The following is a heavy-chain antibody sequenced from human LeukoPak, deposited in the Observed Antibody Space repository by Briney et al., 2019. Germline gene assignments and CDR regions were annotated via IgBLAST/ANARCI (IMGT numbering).Heavy chain of an antibody. J-gene: IGHJ4*02. CDR1: GFTFSSYS. Sequence: GGSLRLSCAASGFTFSSYSMNWVRQAPGKGLEWVSYISSSSSTIYYADSVKGRFTISRDNAKNSLYLQMNSLRAEDTAVYYCAGVNSPYYYDSSGYYLDYWGQGTLVTVSS. V-gene: IGHV3-48*01. CDR2: ISSSSSTI. D-gene: IGHD3-22*01. CDR3: AGVNSPYYYDSSGYYLDY.